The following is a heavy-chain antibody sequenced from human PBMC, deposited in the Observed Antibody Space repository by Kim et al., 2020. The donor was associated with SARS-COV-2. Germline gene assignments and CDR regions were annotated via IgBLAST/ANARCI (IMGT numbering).Heavy chain of an antibody. V-gene: IGHV3-7*03. Sequence: GGSLRLSCAASGFTFSSFWMSWVRQVPGEGLEWVSNIKEDGSAKYYADSVKGRFTISRDNARNSLFLQMDSLGAEDTAIYYCSRDTNFQKWSQATLLTVS. CDR2: IKEDGSAK. CDR3: SRDTNFQK. CDR1: GFTFSSFW. J-gene: IGHJ1*01. D-gene: IGHD3-3*01.